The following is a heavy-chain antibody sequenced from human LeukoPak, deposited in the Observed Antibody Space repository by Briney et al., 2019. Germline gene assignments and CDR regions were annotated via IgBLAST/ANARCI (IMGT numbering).Heavy chain of an antibody. V-gene: IGHV1-58*01. D-gene: IGHD3-22*01. CDR1: GFTFISSA. Sequence: SVKVSCKTSGFTFISSAVQWVRQARGQRLEWIGWIVVGSGNTNYAQKFQERVTITRDMSTSTAYMELSSLRSEDTAVYYCAADPSYSSGYRYYFDYWGQGTLSPSP. CDR3: AADPSYSSGYRYYFDY. CDR2: IVVGSGNT. J-gene: IGHJ4*02.